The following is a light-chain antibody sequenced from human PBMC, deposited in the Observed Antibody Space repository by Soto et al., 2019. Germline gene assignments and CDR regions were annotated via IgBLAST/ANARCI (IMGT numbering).Light chain of an antibody. V-gene: IGKV3-11*01. CDR1: QSVNSF. Sequence: EIVLTQSPVTLSLSPGERATLSCRAGQSVNSFLAWYQQKPGQAPRLLIYDTSKRATGIPARFSGSGSGTDFTLTISSLEPEDFAIYYCQQRAKWPLTFGGGTKVEIK. J-gene: IGKJ4*01. CDR3: QQRAKWPLT. CDR2: DTS.